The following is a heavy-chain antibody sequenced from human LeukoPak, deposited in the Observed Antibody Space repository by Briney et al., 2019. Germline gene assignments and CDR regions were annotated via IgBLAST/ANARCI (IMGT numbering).Heavy chain of an antibody. CDR3: ARHRRVVAHFDY. J-gene: IGHJ4*02. Sequence: SETLSLTCVVSGGSISTSAYYWGWIRQPPGEGLQWIGSIYYSGSTYYNPSLKSRVTISVDTSKNQFSLKLSSVTAADTAVYYCARHRRVVAHFDYWGQGTLVTVSS. CDR2: IYYSGST. D-gene: IGHD2-15*01. CDR1: GGSISTSAYY. V-gene: IGHV4-39*01.